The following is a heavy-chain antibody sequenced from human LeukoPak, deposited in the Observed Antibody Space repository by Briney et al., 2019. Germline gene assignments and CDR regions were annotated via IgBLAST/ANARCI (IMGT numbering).Heavy chain of an antibody. CDR1: GFTFGSYA. V-gene: IGHV3-23*01. Sequence: PGGSLRLSCATSGFTFGSYAMTWVRQAPGKGLEWVSVISGSGDSTHYADSVKGRFTISRDNSKNTLYLQMNSLRAEDTAVYYCAKERLGVVIVPVPVDYWGQGTLITVSS. J-gene: IGHJ4*02. D-gene: IGHD2/OR15-2a*01. CDR3: AKERLGVVIVPVPVDY. CDR2: ISGSGDST.